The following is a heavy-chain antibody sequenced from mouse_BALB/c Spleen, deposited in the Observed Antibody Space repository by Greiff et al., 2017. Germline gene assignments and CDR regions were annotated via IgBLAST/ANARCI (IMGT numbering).Heavy chain of an antibody. J-gene: IGHJ3*01. CDR3: ARRESDWSWFAY. V-gene: IGHV5-6-5*01. CDR2: ISSGGST. Sequence: EVQRVESGGGLVKPGGSLKLSCAASGFTFSSYAMSWVRQTPEKRLEWVASISSGGSTYYPDSVKGRFTISRDNARNILYLQMSSLRSEDTAMYYCARRESDWSWFAYWGQGTLVTVSA. D-gene: IGHD2-13*01. CDR1: GFTFSSYA.